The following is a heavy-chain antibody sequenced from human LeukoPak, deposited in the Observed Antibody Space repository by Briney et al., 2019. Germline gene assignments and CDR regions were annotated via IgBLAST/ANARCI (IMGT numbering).Heavy chain of an antibody. Sequence: GASVKVSCKASGYTFTSYDINWVRQATGQGLEWMGWMNPNSGNTGYAQKFQGRVTITADKSTSTAYMELSSLRSEDTAVYYCARERDTAMATDAFDIWGQGTMVTVSS. CDR2: MNPNSGNT. J-gene: IGHJ3*02. CDR1: GYTFTSYD. V-gene: IGHV1-8*03. D-gene: IGHD5-18*01. CDR3: ARERDTAMATDAFDI.